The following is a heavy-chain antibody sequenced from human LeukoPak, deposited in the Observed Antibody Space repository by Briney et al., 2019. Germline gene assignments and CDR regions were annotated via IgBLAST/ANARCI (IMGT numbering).Heavy chain of an antibody. D-gene: IGHD6-13*01. CDR3: AKGYSSTLPDWFDP. J-gene: IGHJ5*02. CDR1: GFTFSSYG. CDR2: IRYDGSNK. V-gene: IGHV3-30*02. Sequence: GGPLRLSCAASGFTFSSYGMHWVRQAPGKGLEWAAFIRYDGSNKYYADSVKGRFTISRDNSKNTLYLQMNSLRAEDTAVYYCAKGYSSTLPDWFDPWGQGTLVTVSS.